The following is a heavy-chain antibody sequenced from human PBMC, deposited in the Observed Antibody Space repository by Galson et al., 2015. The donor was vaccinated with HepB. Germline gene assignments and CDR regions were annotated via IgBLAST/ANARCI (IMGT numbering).Heavy chain of an antibody. CDR3: ATGYCSAGSCGTELDYYKYYGMDV. J-gene: IGHJ6*02. CDR2: FDPANGEI. V-gene: IGHV1-24*01. Sequence: SVKVSCKASGYSFIDYYMHWVRQAPGKGLEWMGGFDPANGEITYAQKFQGRVTMTEDTSTDTAYMELGSLRSEDTAVYYCATGYCSAGSCGTELDYYKYYGMDVWGQGTTVTVS. D-gene: IGHD2-15*01. CDR1: GYSFIDYY.